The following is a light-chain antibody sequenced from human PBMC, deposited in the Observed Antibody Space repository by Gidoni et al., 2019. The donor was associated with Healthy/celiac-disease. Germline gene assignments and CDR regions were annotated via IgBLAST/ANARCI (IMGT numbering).Light chain of an antibody. V-gene: IGKV3-11*01. Sequence: EITLTQSPAPLSLSPGDRATLSCRASQSVSSYLAWYQQKPGQAPRLLIYAASNRATGIPARFSGSGSGTDFTLTISSLEPEDFAVYYCQQRSNWPRTFGQGTKLEIK. J-gene: IGKJ2*01. CDR1: QSVSSY. CDR2: AAS. CDR3: QQRSNWPRT.